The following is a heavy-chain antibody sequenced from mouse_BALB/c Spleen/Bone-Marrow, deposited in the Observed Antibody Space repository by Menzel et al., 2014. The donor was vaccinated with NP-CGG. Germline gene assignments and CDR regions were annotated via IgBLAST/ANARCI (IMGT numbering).Heavy chain of an antibody. CDR2: INPSSGYT. V-gene: IGHV1-4*01. Sequence: VKLLESGAELARPGASVKMSCRASGYTFTTYTIHWVRQRPGQGLEWIGYINPSSGYTNYNQKFKDKATLTADKSSSTAYIQLSSLTSEDSAVYYYAGRDDGYVFFDYWGQGTTLTVSS. J-gene: IGHJ2*01. CDR3: AGRDDGYVFFDY. D-gene: IGHD2-3*01. CDR1: GYTFTTYT.